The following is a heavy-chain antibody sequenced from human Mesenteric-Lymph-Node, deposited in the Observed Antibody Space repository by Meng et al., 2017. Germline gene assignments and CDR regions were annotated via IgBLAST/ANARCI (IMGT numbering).Heavy chain of an antibody. Sequence: QVQLQHRGPGLLKPSETLSPPCAVYCWSFSGYYWSWTRQPPGKGLEWIGEINHSGSTNYNPSLKSRVTISVDTSKNQFSLKLSSVTAADTAVYYCARASYGSGSPLGESWFDPWGQGTLVTVSS. CDR1: CWSFSGYY. V-gene: IGHV4-34*01. CDR2: INHSGST. D-gene: IGHD3-10*01. CDR3: ARASYGSGSPLGESWFDP. J-gene: IGHJ5*02.